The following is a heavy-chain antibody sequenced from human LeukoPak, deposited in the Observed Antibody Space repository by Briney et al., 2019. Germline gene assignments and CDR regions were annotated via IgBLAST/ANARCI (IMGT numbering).Heavy chain of an antibody. Sequence: SETLSLTCAVSGYSISSGYYWGWIRQPPGKGLEWIRSIYHSGSTYYNPSLKSRVTISVDTSKNQFSLKLSSVTAADTAVYYCARDGQGYGSGSYNINWGQGTLVTVSS. D-gene: IGHD3-10*01. CDR2: IYHSGST. V-gene: IGHV4-38-2*02. CDR3: ARDGQGYGSGSYNIN. CDR1: GYSISSGYY. J-gene: IGHJ4*02.